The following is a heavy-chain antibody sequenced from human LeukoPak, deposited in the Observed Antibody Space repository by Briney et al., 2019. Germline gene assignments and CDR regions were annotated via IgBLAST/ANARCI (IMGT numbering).Heavy chain of an antibody. V-gene: IGHV3-48*04. CDR3: ARDPQYYYGSGYYFDY. CDR1: GFTFSNYP. CDR2: VSSSSGII. D-gene: IGHD3-10*01. Sequence: GSLRLSCAASGFTFSNYPMNWVRQAPGKGLEWVSYVSSSSGIISYADSVKGRFTISRDNAKNSLFLQMNSLRAEDTAVYYCARDPQYYYGSGYYFDYWGQGTLVTVSS. J-gene: IGHJ4*02.